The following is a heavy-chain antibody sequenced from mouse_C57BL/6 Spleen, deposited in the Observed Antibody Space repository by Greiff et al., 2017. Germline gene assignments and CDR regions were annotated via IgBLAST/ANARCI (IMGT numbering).Heavy chain of an antibody. CDR1: GYTFTDHT. D-gene: IGHD2-5*01. CDR3: ARAYYSNFLAY. CDR2: IYPRDGST. J-gene: IGHJ3*01. Sequence: VKLMESDAELVKPGASVKISCKVSGYTFTDHTIHWMKQRPEQGLEWIGYIYPRDGSTKYNEKFKGKATLTADKSSSTAYIQLNSLTSEDSAFYFCARAYYSNFLAYWGQGTLVTVSA. V-gene: IGHV1-78*01.